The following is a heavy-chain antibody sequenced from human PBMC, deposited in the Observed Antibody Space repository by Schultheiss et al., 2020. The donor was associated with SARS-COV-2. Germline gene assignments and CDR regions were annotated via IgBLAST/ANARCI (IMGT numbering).Heavy chain of an antibody. CDR2: ISGSGGST. CDR3: ARDQIFGVVIMKNYYYGMDV. J-gene: IGHJ6*02. Sequence: GGSLRLSCAASGFTFSSYAMSWVRQAPGKGLEWVSAISGSGGSTYYADSVKGRFTISRDNSKNTLYLQMNSLRAEDTAVYYCARDQIFGVVIMKNYYYGMDVWGQGTTVTVSS. CDR1: GFTFSSYA. V-gene: IGHV3-23*01. D-gene: IGHD3-3*01.